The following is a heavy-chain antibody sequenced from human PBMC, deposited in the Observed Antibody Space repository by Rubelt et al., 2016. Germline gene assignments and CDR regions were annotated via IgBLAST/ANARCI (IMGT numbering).Heavy chain of an antibody. CDR1: GFTFGRYW. V-gene: IGHV3-7*01. CDR3: AREGYRRSWYET. CDR2: IREDGSEK. D-gene: IGHD6-13*01. Sequence: LVQHGGSLRLSCAASGFTFGRYWMNWFRQAPGKGLEWVANIREDGSEKNYVDSVKGRFTISRDNAKNSLYLQMSSLRAEDTAVYYCAREGYRRSWYETWGQGTLVNVSS. J-gene: IGHJ5*02.